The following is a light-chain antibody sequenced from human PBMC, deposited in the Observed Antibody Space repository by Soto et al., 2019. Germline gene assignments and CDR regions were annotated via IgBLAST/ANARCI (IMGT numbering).Light chain of an antibody. J-gene: IGLJ1*01. CDR1: SSDVGGYNY. V-gene: IGLV2-11*01. Sequence: QSALTQPRSVSGSPGQSVTISCTGTSSDVGGYNYVSWYQQHPGKAPKLMIYDVSKRPSGVPDRFSGPKSGNTASLTISGLQAEDEADYYCCSYAGSYTFSVFGTGTKLTVL. CDR3: CSYAGSYTFSV. CDR2: DVS.